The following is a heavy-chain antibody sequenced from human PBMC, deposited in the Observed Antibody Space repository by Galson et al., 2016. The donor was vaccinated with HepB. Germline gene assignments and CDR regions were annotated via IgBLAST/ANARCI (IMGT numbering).Heavy chain of an antibody. D-gene: IGHD3/OR15-3a*01. Sequence: SETLSLTCTVSGDPISGYFWTWIRQPPGKGLEWIGSSYYTGSPNYHPSLKSRVTISVDTSKKKFSLKLTSVAAGDTAVYYWARGAIWDYPYWGQGILVTVSS. CDR3: ARGAIWDYPY. V-gene: IGHV4-59*01. J-gene: IGHJ4*02. CDR2: SYYTGSP. CDR1: GDPISGYF.